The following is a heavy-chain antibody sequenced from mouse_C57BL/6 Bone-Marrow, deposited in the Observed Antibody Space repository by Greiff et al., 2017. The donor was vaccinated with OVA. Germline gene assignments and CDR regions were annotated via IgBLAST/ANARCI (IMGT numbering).Heavy chain of an antibody. J-gene: IGHJ4*01. CDR3: ARNYYGNYPYYAMDY. CDR2: INPNNGGT. Sequence: EVQLQQSGPELVKPGASVKIPCKASGYTFTDYNMDWVKQSHGKSLEWIGDINPNNGGTIYNQKFKGKATLTVDKSSSTAYMELRSLTSEDTAVYYCARNYYGNYPYYAMDYWGQGTSVTVSS. D-gene: IGHD2-1*01. V-gene: IGHV1-18*01. CDR1: GYTFTDYN.